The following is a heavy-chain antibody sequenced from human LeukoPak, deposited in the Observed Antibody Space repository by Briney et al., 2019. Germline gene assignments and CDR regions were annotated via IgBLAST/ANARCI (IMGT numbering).Heavy chain of an antibody. CDR1: GFTFSSYG. V-gene: IGHV3-30*02. Sequence: GGSLRLSCAASGFTFSSYGMHWVRQAPGKGLEWVAFIRYDGSNKYYADSVKGRFTISRDNSKSTLYLQMNSLRAEDTAVYYCAKNRAVGYAPGDYWGQGTLVTVSS. D-gene: IGHD5-12*01. J-gene: IGHJ4*02. CDR2: IRYDGSNK. CDR3: AKNRAVGYAPGDY.